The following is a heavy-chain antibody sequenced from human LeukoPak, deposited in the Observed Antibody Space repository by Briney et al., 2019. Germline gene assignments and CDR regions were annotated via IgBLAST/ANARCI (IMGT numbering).Heavy chain of an antibody. CDR2: INPSGGST. V-gene: IGHV1-46*01. Sequence: GASVKVSCKASGYTFTSYYMHWVRQAPGQGLEWMGIINPSGGSTNYAQKFQGRVTITTDESTSTAYMELSSLRSEDTAVYYCARADGYKLFFDYWGQGTLVTVSS. CDR1: GYTFTSYY. J-gene: IGHJ4*02. CDR3: ARADGYKLFFDY. D-gene: IGHD5-24*01.